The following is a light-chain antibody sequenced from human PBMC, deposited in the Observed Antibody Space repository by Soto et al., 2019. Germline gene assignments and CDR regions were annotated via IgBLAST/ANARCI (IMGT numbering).Light chain of an antibody. CDR2: DAI. V-gene: IGKV3-11*01. CDR3: QQRINWPIT. J-gene: IGKJ4*01. Sequence: EIVLTQSPATLSLSPGERATLSCRASQSVDIYLGWYQQKPGQAPRLLIYDAINRATGIPARFSGSGSGTDFTLTISSIEPEDFALYYCQQRINWPITFSGETKVEIK. CDR1: QSVDIY.